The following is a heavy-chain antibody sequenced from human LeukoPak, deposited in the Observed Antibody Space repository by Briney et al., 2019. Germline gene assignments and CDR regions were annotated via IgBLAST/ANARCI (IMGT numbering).Heavy chain of an antibody. CDR3: ARHISTYLDS. D-gene: IGHD3-3*02. Sequence: ASVKVSCKASGYTFSGHHMHWVRQAPGQGPEWMGWINPDSGGTRSAQQFQGRVTMSRDTSITPCYMELSIPASGDTAVYYCARHISTYLDSWGQGTLVTVSS. J-gene: IGHJ4*02. CDR1: GYTFSGHH. CDR2: INPDSGGT. V-gene: IGHV1-2*02.